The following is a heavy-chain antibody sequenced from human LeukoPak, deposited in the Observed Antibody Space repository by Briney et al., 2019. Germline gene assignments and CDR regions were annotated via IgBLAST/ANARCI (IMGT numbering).Heavy chain of an antibody. CDR1: GFTFNTYS. CDR2: IKSKTDGGTT. J-gene: IGHJ4*02. Sequence: GGSLRLSCAASGFTFNTYSMNWVRQAPGKGLEWVGRIKSKTDGGTTDYAAPVKGRFTISRDDSKNTLYLQMNSLKTEDTAVYYCTTDLGNYVWGSYSDYWGQGTLVTVSS. D-gene: IGHD3-16*01. V-gene: IGHV3-15*01. CDR3: TTDLGNYVWGSYSDY.